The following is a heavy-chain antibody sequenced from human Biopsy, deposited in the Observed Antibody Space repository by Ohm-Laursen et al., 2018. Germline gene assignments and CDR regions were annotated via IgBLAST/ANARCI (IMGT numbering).Heavy chain of an antibody. CDR2: IYYSGST. J-gene: IGHJ4*02. CDR1: GVSISSYF. CDR3: ARGNEVMVTGPYFFDY. Sequence: SQTLSLTCTVSGVSISSYFWNWIRQPPGKGLEWIGDIYYSGSTKHNPSLKSRVTISVDMSKSQLSLKLTSVTTADTAVYYCARGNEVMVTGPYFFDYWGQGTLVIVSS. V-gene: IGHV4-59*01. D-gene: IGHD2-21*02.